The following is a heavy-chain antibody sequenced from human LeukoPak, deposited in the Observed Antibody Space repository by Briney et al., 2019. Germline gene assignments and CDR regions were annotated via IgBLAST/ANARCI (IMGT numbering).Heavy chain of an antibody. D-gene: IGHD3-22*01. V-gene: IGHV3-23*01. Sequence: GGSLRLSCAASGFPFSSYAMSWVRQAPGKGLEWVSAISGSGGSTYYADSVKGRFTISRDNSKNTLYLQMNSLRAEDTAVYYCAKKYPNYDSSGYYQDWGQGTLVTVSS. CDR2: ISGSGGST. CDR1: GFPFSSYA. CDR3: AKKYPNYDSSGYYQD. J-gene: IGHJ4*02.